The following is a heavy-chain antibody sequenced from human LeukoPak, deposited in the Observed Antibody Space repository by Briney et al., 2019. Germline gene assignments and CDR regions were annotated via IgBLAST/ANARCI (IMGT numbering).Heavy chain of an antibody. D-gene: IGHD3-22*01. Sequence: SETLSLTCTVSGGSISSYYWSWIRQPPGKGLEWIGYIYYSGSTNYNPSLKSRVTISVDTSKNQFSLKLSSVTAADTAVYYCARASGYYHNFDYWGQGTLVTVSS. CDR2: IYYSGST. CDR1: GGSISSYY. J-gene: IGHJ4*02. CDR3: ARASGYYHNFDY. V-gene: IGHV4-59*01.